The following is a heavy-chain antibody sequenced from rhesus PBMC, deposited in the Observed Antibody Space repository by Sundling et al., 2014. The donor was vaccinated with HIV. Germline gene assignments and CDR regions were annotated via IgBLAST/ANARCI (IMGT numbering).Heavy chain of an antibody. D-gene: IGHD3-16*01. J-gene: IGHJ2*01. Sequence: EVQLVQSGAEVKRPGASVKISCKASGYTFTDYYLHWVRQAPGKGPEWMGHVDPEDGEPDYAQKFQDRVTITADTSTDTAYMELSSLRSEDTAVYYCATRGGAVTSRVVTYWVRTEGPRRTVRPPASHPNGTRPRFRFPLPGGPLPPYRRTTYPTRHNAARPAVASSRTYF. CDR3: ATRGGAVTSRVVTYWVRTEGPRRTVRPPASHPNGTRPRFRFPLPGGPLPPYRRTTYPTRHNAARPAVASSRTYF. CDR1: GYTFTDYY. CDR2: VDPEDGEP. V-gene: IGHV1-111*02.